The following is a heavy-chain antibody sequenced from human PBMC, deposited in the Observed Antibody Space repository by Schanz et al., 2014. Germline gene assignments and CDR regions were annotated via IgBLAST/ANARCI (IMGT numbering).Heavy chain of an antibody. Sequence: QVQLVQSGTEVKKPGASMKISCKAFGYYFGGFGISWVRQAPGQGFEWMGWIGAFQGNTKYAQKYQDRATLTSDTSASTASMELRSLRPDDTAVYYCLRANPTQHVVLPDALRYWGQGTLVSVSS. CDR2: IGAFQGNT. J-gene: IGHJ4*02. CDR3: LRANPTQHVVLPDALRY. CDR1: GYYFGGFG. D-gene: IGHD2-2*01. V-gene: IGHV1-18*01.